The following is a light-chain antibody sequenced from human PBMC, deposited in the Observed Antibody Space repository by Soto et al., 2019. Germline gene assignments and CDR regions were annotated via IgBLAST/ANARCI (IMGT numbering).Light chain of an antibody. CDR2: DAS. J-gene: IGKJ1*01. V-gene: IGKV3-15*01. Sequence: EIVMTQSPATLSVSPGDRATLSCRASQSVSSNLAWYQQKPGQAPRLLIYDASTRATGIPGRFSGSGSGTEFTLTISSLQSEDFAVYYCQKYKNWPPWTFGQGTKVDIK. CDR3: QKYKNWPPWT. CDR1: QSVSSN.